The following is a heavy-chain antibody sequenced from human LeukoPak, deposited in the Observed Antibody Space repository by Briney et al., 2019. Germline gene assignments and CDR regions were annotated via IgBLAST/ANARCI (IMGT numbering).Heavy chain of an antibody. D-gene: IGHD3-16*01. V-gene: IGHV3-15*01. CDR3: TTLGAFDY. CDR2: IKSKSAGGKT. CDR1: GFTFSNAW. Sequence: GGSLRLSCAASGFTFSNAWMSWVRQAPGKGLEWVGRIKSKSAGGKTDYAAPMKGRFTISRDDSKNTLYLHMNTLKTEDTAIYYCTTLGAFDYWGQGTLVTVSS. J-gene: IGHJ4*02.